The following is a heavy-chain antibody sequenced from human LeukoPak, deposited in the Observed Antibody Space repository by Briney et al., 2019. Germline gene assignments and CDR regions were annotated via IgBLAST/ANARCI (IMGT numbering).Heavy chain of an antibody. J-gene: IGHJ1*01. V-gene: IGHV4-39*01. CDR3: ARRRYYDGSGYLE. CDR2: IYYSGRT. D-gene: IGHD3-22*01. CDR1: GDSVSRSDSY. Sequence: SETLSLTCSVSGDSVSRSDSYWDWIRQPPGKGLEWIGTIYYSGRTYYSPSLKSRVTMSVDPSNNQFSLNLRSVTAADTALYYCARRRYYDGSGYLEWGQGTLLSISS.